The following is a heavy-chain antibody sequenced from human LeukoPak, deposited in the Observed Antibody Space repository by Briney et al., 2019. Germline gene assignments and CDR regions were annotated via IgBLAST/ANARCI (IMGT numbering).Heavy chain of an antibody. Sequence: GGSLRLSCAASGFTFSSYGMHWVRQAPGKGLEWVAVISYDGSNKYYADSVKGRFTISRDNSKNTLYLQMNSLRAEDTAVYYCAKEGGRYDILTGYLYYYYYMDVWGKGTTVTISS. D-gene: IGHD3-9*01. CDR3: AKEGGRYDILTGYLYYYYYMDV. CDR1: GFTFSSYG. CDR2: ISYDGSNK. V-gene: IGHV3-30*18. J-gene: IGHJ6*03.